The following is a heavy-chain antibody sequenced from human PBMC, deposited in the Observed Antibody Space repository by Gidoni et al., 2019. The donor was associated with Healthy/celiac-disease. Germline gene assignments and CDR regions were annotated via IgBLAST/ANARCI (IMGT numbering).Heavy chain of an antibody. J-gene: IGHJ5*02. D-gene: IGHD1-7*01. V-gene: IGHV1-69*01. Sequence: QVQLVQSGAEVKKPGSSVKVSCKASGGTFSSYAISWVRQAPGQGLEWMGGIIPIFGTANYAQKFQGRVTITADESTSTAYMELSSLRSEDTAVYYCARDLSTGTTGEGNWFDPWGQGTLVTVSS. CDR2: IIPIFGTA. CDR3: ARDLSTGTTGEGNWFDP. CDR1: GGTFSSYA.